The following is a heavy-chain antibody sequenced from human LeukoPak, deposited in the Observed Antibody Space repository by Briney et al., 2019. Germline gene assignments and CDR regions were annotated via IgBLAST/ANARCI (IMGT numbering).Heavy chain of an antibody. V-gene: IGHV3-74*01. CDR2: INTDGSST. Sequence: GGSLRLSCAASGFTFSSYWMHWVRQAPGKGLVWVSRINTDGSSTSYADSVKGRFTISRDNAKNTLYLQMNSLRAEDTAVYYCARAKKVTIFGVVTSDIADYWGQGTLVTVSS. CDR1: GFTFSSYW. D-gene: IGHD3-3*01. J-gene: IGHJ4*02. CDR3: ARAKKVTIFGVVTSDIADY.